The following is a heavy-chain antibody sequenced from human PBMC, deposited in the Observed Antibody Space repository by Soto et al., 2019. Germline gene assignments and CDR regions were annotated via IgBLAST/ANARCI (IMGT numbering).Heavy chain of an antibody. CDR2: ISDGGST. CDR3: ERGLALYGAGSPDLNGY. D-gene: IGHD3-10*01. Sequence: SETLSLTCNVSGGSIYTYYWNWIRQSPGKGLEWIGYISDGGSTNYNPSLKSRVTISVDTSKKQFSLKLSSVTSADTASYYCERGLALYGAGSPDLNGYWGQGTLVTVSS. V-gene: IGHV4-59*01. J-gene: IGHJ1*01. CDR1: GGSIYTYY.